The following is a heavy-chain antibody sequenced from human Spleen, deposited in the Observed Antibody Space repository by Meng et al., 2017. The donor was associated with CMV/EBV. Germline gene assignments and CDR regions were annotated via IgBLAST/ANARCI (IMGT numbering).Heavy chain of an antibody. J-gene: IGHJ3*02. CDR1: GFTFDDYT. V-gene: IGHV3-43*01. Sequence: GGSLRLSCAASGFTFDDYTMHWVRQAPGKGLEWVSLISGDDGSSDYADSVKGRFTISRDNSRNSLYLQMSSLKTEDTALYYCARNARGAIFGYVFDIWGQGTMVTVSS. CDR2: ISGDDGSS. D-gene: IGHD3-3*01. CDR3: ARNARGAIFGYVFDI.